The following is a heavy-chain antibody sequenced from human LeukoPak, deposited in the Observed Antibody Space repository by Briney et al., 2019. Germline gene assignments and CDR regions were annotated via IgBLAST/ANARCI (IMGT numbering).Heavy chain of an antibody. D-gene: IGHD3-10*01. CDR2: IKSDGSST. J-gene: IGHJ4*02. V-gene: IGHV3-74*03. CDR1: GFAFSTYW. CDR3: ARVGGRGSIGGDC. Sequence: PGGSLRLSCAASGFAFSTYWMHWVRQAPGKGLVWVSRIKSDGSSTTYADFVKGRFTVSGDNAKNTLYLQMSSLRAEDTATYFCARVGGRGSIGGDCWGQGPLVTVSS.